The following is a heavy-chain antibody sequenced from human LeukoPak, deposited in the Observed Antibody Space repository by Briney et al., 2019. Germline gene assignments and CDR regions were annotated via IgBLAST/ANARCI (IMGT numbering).Heavy chain of an antibody. D-gene: IGHD1-1*01. Sequence: ASVKVSCKASGYTFTTYGISWVRQAPGQGLEWMGWVSGNNGNTNYAQKLQGRVTMPPDTPTNTAYMELRSLRSDATAVYYFARGFYHSGTNWYDVFDVWGQGTMFTLSS. CDR3: ARGFYHSGTNWYDVFDV. CDR2: VSGNNGNT. V-gene: IGHV1-18*01. CDR1: GYTFTTYG. J-gene: IGHJ3*01.